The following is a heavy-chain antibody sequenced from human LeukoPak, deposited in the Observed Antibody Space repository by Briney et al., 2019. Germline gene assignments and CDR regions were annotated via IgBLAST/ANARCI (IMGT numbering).Heavy chain of an antibody. V-gene: IGHV4-34*01. CDR1: GGSFSGYY. D-gene: IGHD3-10*01. CDR3: ARHWPKKITMVRYLPSGFDP. Sequence: KPSETLSLTCAVYGGSFSGYYWSWIRQPPGKGLEWIGEINHSGSTNYNPSLKSRVTISVDTSKNQFSLKLSSVTAADTAVYYCARHWPKKITMVRYLPSGFDPWGQGTLVTVSS. CDR2: INHSGST. J-gene: IGHJ5*02.